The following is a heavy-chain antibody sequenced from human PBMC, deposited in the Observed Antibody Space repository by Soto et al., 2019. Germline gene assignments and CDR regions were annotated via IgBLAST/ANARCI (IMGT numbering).Heavy chain of an antibody. J-gene: IGHJ6*02. Sequence: PGGSLRLSCAASGFTFSSYAMHWVRQAPGKGLEWVAVISYDGSNKYYADSVKGRFTISRDNSKNTLYLQMNSLRAEDTAVYYCARDGSFPGFYYYGMDVWGQGTTVTVSS. CDR3: ARDGSFPGFYYYGMDV. D-gene: IGHD3-10*01. CDR2: ISYDGSNK. CDR1: GFTFSSYA. V-gene: IGHV3-30-3*01.